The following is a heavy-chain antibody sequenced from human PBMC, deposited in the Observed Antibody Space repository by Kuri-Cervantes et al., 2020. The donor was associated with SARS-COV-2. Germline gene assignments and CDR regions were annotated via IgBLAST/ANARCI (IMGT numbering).Heavy chain of an antibody. J-gene: IGHJ5*02. V-gene: IGHV4-59*11. CDR3: ARGKVPAYNWFDP. D-gene: IGHD2-2*01. CDR2: IYYSGST. Sequence: GSLRLSCTVSGGSISSHYWSWIRQPPVKGLEWIGYIYYSGSTNYNPSLKSRVTISVDTSKNQFSLKLSSVTAADTAVYYCARGKVPAYNWFDPWGQGTLVTVSS. CDR1: GGSISSHY.